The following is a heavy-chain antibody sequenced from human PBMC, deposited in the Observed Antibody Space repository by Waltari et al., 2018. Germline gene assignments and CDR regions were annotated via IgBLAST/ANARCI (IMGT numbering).Heavy chain of an antibody. D-gene: IGHD3-3*01. Sequence: QVQLQESGPGLVKPSQTLSLTCTVSGDSVRSCGYYLTWIRQHPGKALEWVGFILHTGTTSYNPSLKNRVTIDSDTSKNEFSLRLTSMTAADTAVYYCARGILGATANSYYHHGLDVWGQGTAVTVSS. CDR2: ILHTGTT. J-gene: IGHJ6*02. CDR1: GDSVRSCGYY. V-gene: IGHV4-31*03. CDR3: ARGILGATANSYYHHGLDV.